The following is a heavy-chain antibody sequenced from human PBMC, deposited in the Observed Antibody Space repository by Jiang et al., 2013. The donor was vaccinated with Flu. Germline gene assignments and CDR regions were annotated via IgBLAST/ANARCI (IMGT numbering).Heavy chain of an antibody. V-gene: IGHV2-5*02. CDR1: GFSLSTSGVG. CDR3: AHYTDQNSSGPDY. Sequence: KPTQTLTLTCTFSGFSLSTSGVGVGWIRQPQKALEWLALIYWDDDKRYSPSLKSRLTITKDTSKNQVVLTMTNMDPVDTATYYCAHYTDQNSSGPDYWGQGTLVTVSS. CDR2: IYWDDDK. J-gene: IGHJ4*02. D-gene: IGHD6-19*01.